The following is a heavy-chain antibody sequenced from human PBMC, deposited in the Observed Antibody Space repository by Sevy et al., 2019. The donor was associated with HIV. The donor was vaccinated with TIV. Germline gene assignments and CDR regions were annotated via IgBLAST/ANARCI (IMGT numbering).Heavy chain of an antibody. CDR3: VKDQATIFGVVIPGDY. D-gene: IGHD3-3*01. CDR2: ISSNGGST. Sequence: GGSLRLSCSASGFTSSSYAMHWVRQAPGKGLEYVSAISSNGGSTYYADSVKGRFTISRDNSKNTLYLQMSSLRAEDTAVYYCVKDQATIFGVVIPGDYWGQGTLVTVSS. J-gene: IGHJ4*02. CDR1: GFTSSSYA. V-gene: IGHV3-64D*06.